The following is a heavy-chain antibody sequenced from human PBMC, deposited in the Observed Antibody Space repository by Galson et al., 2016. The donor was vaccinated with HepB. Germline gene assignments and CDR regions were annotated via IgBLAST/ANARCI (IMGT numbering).Heavy chain of an antibody. J-gene: IGHJ4*02. V-gene: IGHV3-30*18. Sequence: LRLSCAASGFTFSGYGMHWVRQAPGKGLEWVAADSMDGRRKFYAGSVKGRFTISRDNSNNILFLQMSSLRVDDTAVYFCAKRHEYCPPVGCSVDYWGQGTLVSVSS. D-gene: IGHD2/OR15-2a*01. CDR3: AKRHEYCPPVGCSVDY. CDR1: GFTFSGYG. CDR2: DSMDGRRK.